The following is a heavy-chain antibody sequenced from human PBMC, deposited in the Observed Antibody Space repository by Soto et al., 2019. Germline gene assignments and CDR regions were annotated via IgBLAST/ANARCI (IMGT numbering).Heavy chain of an antibody. CDR1: GFTFSNYP. Sequence: EVQLLESGGGLVQGGESLRLSCPASGFTFSNYPMSWVRQVPGKGLEWVSSISASGGSTYYVDSVRGRFTISRDNSKNTLYLQMNILRAEDTAVYYCAKNTLFGSGTKDYWGQGTLVTVSS. J-gene: IGHJ4*02. D-gene: IGHD3-10*01. CDR2: ISASGGST. V-gene: IGHV3-23*01. CDR3: AKNTLFGSGTKDY.